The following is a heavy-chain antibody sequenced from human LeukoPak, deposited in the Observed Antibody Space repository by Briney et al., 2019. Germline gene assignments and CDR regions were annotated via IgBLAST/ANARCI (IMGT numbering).Heavy chain of an antibody. CDR3: ARGESGSYLDFYYGLDV. CDR2: IWYDGRNE. V-gene: IGHV3-33*01. J-gene: IGHJ6*02. CDR1: GFTFRSHG. D-gene: IGHD1-26*01. Sequence: GRSLRLSCAASGFTFRSHGMHWVRQAPGKGLEWGALIWYDGRNEYYADSVKGRFTISRDNSKNTLYLQMNSLSAEDTAIYYCARGESGSYLDFYYGLDVWGRGTKVTVSS.